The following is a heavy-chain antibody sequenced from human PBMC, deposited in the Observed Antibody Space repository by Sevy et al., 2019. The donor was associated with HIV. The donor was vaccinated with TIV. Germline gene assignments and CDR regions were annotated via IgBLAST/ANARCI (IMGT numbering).Heavy chain of an antibody. D-gene: IGHD6-19*01. CDR1: GFILTDYY. CDR3: ARDGASSSGWNQSYYYGMDV. CDR2: ISSSGRII. Sequence: GGSLRLSCAASGFILTDYYMSWIRQAPGKGLEWVSYISSSGRIIYYSDSVKARFTISRDNAKSSLFLQMDSLRVEDTAVYYCARDGASSSGWNQSYYYGMDVWGQGTTVTVSS. J-gene: IGHJ6*02. V-gene: IGHV3-11*01.